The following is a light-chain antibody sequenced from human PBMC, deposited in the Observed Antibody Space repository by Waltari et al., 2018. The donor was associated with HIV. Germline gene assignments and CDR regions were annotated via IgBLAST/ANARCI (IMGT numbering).Light chain of an antibody. V-gene: IGLV1-51*01. CDR2: DDS. CDR1: RSNIGNNY. Sequence: QSILTQPPPVSAAPGQRVTISCSGSRSNIGNNYVSWYQQLPETAPKLLIYDDSERPSGVPGRFSASKSDMSATLVITGLRTEDEADYYCGAWDSTLGAFVFGVGTYITVL. J-gene: IGLJ1*01. CDR3: GAWDSTLGAFV.